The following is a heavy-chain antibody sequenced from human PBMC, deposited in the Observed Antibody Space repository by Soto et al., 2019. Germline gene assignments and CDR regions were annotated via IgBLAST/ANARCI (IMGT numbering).Heavy chain of an antibody. CDR3: ARDAIGDATNWFDP. Sequence: GGSLRLSCAASGFTFSSYAMNWVRQSPGKGLEWVSYISMSGTTMFYADSVKGRFTISRDNAKKSLFLQMNSLRDEDTAMYYCARDAIGDATNWFDPWGQGTLVTGSS. CDR2: ISMSGTTM. CDR1: GFTFSSYA. V-gene: IGHV3-48*02. J-gene: IGHJ5*02.